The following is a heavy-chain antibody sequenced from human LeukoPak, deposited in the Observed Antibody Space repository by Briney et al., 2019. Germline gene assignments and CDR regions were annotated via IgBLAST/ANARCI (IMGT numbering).Heavy chain of an antibody. CDR2: ISSSSSYI. CDR1: GFIFSHYT. D-gene: IGHD6-19*01. J-gene: IGHJ4*02. Sequence: RESLRLSCTASGFIFSHYTLNWVRQAPGKGLEWVSSISSSSSYIYYADSVKGRFTISRDNAKNSLYLQMNSLRAEDTAVYYCARVGSSGWYYFDYWGRGTLVTVSS. CDR3: ARVGSSGWYYFDY. V-gene: IGHV3-21*01.